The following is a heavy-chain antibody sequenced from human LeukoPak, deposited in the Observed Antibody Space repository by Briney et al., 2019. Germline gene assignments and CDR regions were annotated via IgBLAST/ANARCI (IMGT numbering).Heavy chain of an antibody. CDR3: GRDRPNYY. CDR1: GFHFISYT. Sequence: KPGGSLRLSCAGSGFHFISYTLNWVRQAPGKGLEWVSSISSSSSYIFYADSVKGRFTISRDNPKNSLYLQMNSLRAEDTAVYYCGRDRPNYYWGQGTLVTVSS. D-gene: IGHD6-6*01. J-gene: IGHJ4*02. V-gene: IGHV3-21*01. CDR2: ISSSSSYI.